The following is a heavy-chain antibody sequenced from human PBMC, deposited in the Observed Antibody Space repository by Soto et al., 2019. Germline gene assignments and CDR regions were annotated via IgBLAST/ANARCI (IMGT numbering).Heavy chain of an antibody. D-gene: IGHD3-22*01. J-gene: IGHJ4*02. V-gene: IGHV3-30-3*01. CDR3: ARVTYYYDSSAHDY. CDR1: GFTFSSYA. Sequence: QVQLVESGGGVVQPGRSLRLSCAASGFTFSSYAMHWVRQAPGKGLEWVAVISYDGSNKYYADSVKGRFTISRDNSKNTLYLQMNSLRAEDTAVYYCARVTYYYDSSAHDYWGQGTLVTVSS. CDR2: ISYDGSNK.